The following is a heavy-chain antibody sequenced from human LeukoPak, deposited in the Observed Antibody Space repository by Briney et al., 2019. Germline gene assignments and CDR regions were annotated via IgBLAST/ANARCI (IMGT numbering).Heavy chain of an antibody. V-gene: IGHV1-18*01. CDR2: ISAYNGNT. CDR3: ARNRDAYGARALDY. CDR1: GYTFTSYG. Sequence: ASVKVSCKASGYTFTSYGISWVRQAPGQGLEWMGWISAYNGNTNYAQKLQGRVTMTTDTSTSTAYMELRSLRSDDTAVYYRARNRDAYGARALDYWGQGTLVTVSS. J-gene: IGHJ4*02. D-gene: IGHD1-26*01.